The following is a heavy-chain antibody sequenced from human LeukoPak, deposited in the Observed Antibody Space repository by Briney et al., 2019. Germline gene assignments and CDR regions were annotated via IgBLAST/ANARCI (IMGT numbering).Heavy chain of an antibody. V-gene: IGHV3-74*01. D-gene: IGHD3-16*01. J-gene: IGHJ5*01. Sequence: GGSLRLSCAASGFTFSNYWMHWVRQAPGKGLVWVSRINGGGSNTVYADSVKGRFTISRDNAKNTLYLQMKSLRDEETAVYYRVRDGGHFDFASWGQGTLVTVSS. CDR3: VRDGGHFDFAS. CDR1: GFTFSNYW. CDR2: INGGGSNT.